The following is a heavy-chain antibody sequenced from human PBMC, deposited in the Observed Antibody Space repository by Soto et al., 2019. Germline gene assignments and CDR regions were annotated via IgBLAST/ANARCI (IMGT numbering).Heavy chain of an antibody. CDR2: IDPNTGGT. Sequence: ASVKVSCKASGYTFTAYYMHWVRQAPGQGLEWMGWIDPNTGGTNYAQKFQGRVTMTRDTSISTAYMELSRLTSDDTAVYYCARDRPPDYWGQGTLVTVSS. D-gene: IGHD6-6*01. CDR1: GYTFTAYY. CDR3: ARDRPPDY. V-gene: IGHV1-2*02. J-gene: IGHJ4*02.